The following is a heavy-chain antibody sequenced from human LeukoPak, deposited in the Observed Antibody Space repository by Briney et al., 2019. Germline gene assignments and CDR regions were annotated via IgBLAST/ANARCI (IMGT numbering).Heavy chain of an antibody. D-gene: IGHD1-7*01. V-gene: IGHV3-23*01. J-gene: IGHJ3*02. CDR2: ISGSGGST. CDR1: GFTFSSYE. Sequence: AGGSLRPSCAASGFTFSSYEMNWVRQAPGKGLEWVSAISGSGGSTYYADSVKGRFTISRDNSKNTLYLQMNSLRAEDTAVYYCAKAPYNWNYGAFDIWGQGTMVTVSS. CDR3: AKAPYNWNYGAFDI.